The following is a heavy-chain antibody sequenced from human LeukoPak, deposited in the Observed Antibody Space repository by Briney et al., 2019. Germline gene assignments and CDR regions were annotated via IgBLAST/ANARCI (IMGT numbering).Heavy chain of an antibody. CDR1: GFTFSSYA. CDR3: VRGSSAYYDF. CDR2: ISGSGGST. J-gene: IGHJ4*02. V-gene: IGHV3-23*01. Sequence: PGGSLRLSCAASGFTFSSYAMSWVRQAPGRGLEWVSAISGSGGSTYYADSVKGRFTISRDNSKNTLYLQMNSLRAEDTAVYFCVRGSSAYYDFWGQGTLVTVSS. D-gene: IGHD3-10*01.